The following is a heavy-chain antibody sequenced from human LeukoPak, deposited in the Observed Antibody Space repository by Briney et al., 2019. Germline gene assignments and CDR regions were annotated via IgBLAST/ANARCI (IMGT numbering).Heavy chain of an antibody. CDR1: GFTFSSYA. CDR3: AKPDDNSNYRIIHY. D-gene: IGHD4-11*01. Sequence: GGSLRLSCAASGFTFSSYAMSWVRQAPGKGLEWVSAISGSGGSTYYADSVKGRFTISRDNSQNTLSLQMNSLRAEDTAVYYCAKPDDNSNYRIIHYWGQGTLVTVSS. V-gene: IGHV3-23*01. J-gene: IGHJ4*02. CDR2: ISGSGGST.